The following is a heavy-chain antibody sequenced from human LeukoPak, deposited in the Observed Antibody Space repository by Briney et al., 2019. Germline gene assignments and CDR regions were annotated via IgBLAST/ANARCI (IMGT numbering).Heavy chain of an antibody. CDR3: ARDPTPTMVTGYYYMDV. CDR2: INPNSGGT. CDR1: GYTFTGYY. Sequence: ASVKVPCKASGYTFTGYYMHWVRQAPGQGLEWMGWINPNSGGTNYAQKFQGRVTMTRDTSISTAYMELSRLRSDDTAVYYCARDPTPTMVTGYYYMDVWGKGTTVTVSS. D-gene: IGHD5-18*01. V-gene: IGHV1-2*02. J-gene: IGHJ6*03.